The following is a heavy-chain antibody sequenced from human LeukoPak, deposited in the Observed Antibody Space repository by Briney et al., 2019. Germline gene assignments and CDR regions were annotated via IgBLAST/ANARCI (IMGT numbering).Heavy chain of an antibody. CDR2: IFHSGST. Sequence: SETLSLTCSVSSYSISSSFYWGWIRQPPGKGLEWIGSIFHSGSTYYNPSLKSRVTISLDTSKNQFSLKLSSVTAADTAVYYCARDGDNLYYYDSSGYSFDYWGQGTLVTVSS. D-gene: IGHD3-22*01. V-gene: IGHV4-38-2*02. CDR3: ARDGDNLYYYDSSGYSFDY. CDR1: SYSISSSFY. J-gene: IGHJ4*02.